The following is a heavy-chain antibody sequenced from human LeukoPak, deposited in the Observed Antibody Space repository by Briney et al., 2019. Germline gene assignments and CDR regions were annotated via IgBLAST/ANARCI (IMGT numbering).Heavy chain of an antibody. J-gene: IGHJ5*02. CDR1: GGTFSSYA. Sequence: GASVKVSCKASGGTFSSYAISWVRQAPGQGLEWMGGIIPIFGTANYAQKLQGRVTITADESTSTAYMELSSLRSEDTAVYYCARAGGVWHYGSGSYHAVWFDPWGQGTLVTVSS. D-gene: IGHD3-10*01. CDR2: IIPIFGTA. CDR3: ARAGGVWHYGSGSYHAVWFDP. V-gene: IGHV1-69*13.